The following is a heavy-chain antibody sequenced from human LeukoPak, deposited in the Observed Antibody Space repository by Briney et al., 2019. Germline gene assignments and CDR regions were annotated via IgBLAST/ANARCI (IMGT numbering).Heavy chain of an antibody. CDR1: GFTFSTYA. CDR2: IGGSGGST. J-gene: IGHJ4*02. V-gene: IGHV3-23*01. D-gene: IGHD3-3*01. CDR3: AKGGDFWSGYHHY. Sequence: GGSLRLSCAASGFTFSTYAMSWVRQAPGKGLEWVSSIGGSGGSTYYADSVKGRFTISRDNSKNTLYLQMNSLRAEDTAVYYCAKGGDFWSGYHHYWGQGTLVTVSS.